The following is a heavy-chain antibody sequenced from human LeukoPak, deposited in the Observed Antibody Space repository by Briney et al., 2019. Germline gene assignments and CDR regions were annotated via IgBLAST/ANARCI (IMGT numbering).Heavy chain of an antibody. CDR1: RFTFIGYT. Sequence: GGSLRLSCAASRFTFIGYTVNWVRQAPGKGLEWVSSISSRSTYIYYADSVKGRFTISRDNAKNSLYPQMNSLRAEDTAVYYCAREESGSSGWYDYWGQGTLVTVSS. CDR3: AREESGSSGWYDY. CDR2: ISSRSTYI. D-gene: IGHD6-19*01. J-gene: IGHJ4*02. V-gene: IGHV3-21*01.